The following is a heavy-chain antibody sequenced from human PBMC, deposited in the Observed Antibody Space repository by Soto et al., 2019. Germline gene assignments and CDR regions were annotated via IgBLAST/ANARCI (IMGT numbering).Heavy chain of an antibody. CDR3: AKAELLWFGSNTDY. D-gene: IGHD3-10*01. Sequence: EVQLLESGGGLVQPGGSLRFSCAASGFTFSSYAMSWVRQAPGKGLEWVSAISGSGGSTYYADSVKGRFTISRDNSKNTLYLQMNSLRAEDTAVYYCAKAELLWFGSNTDYWGQGTLVTVSS. V-gene: IGHV3-23*01. J-gene: IGHJ4*02. CDR2: ISGSGGST. CDR1: GFTFSSYA.